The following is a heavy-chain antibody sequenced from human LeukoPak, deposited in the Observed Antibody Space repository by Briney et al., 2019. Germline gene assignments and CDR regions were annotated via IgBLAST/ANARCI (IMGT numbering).Heavy chain of an antibody. D-gene: IGHD6-13*01. CDR3: ARGIAAAALAPFDY. CDR1: GGSISSSSYY. CDR2: IYYSGST. J-gene: IGHJ4*02. V-gene: IGHV4-39*01. Sequence: SETLSLTCTVSGGSISSSSYYWGWIRQPPGKGLEWIGSIYYSGSTYYNPSLKSRVTISVDTSKNQFSLKLSSVTAADTAVYYCARGIAAAALAPFDYWGQGTLVTVSS.